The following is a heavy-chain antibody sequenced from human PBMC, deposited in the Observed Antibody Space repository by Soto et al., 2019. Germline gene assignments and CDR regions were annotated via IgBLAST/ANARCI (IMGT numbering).Heavy chain of an antibody. CDR1: GGSFSGYY. Sequence: QVQLQQWGAGLLKPSETLSLTCAVYGGSFSGYYWSWIRQPPGKGLEWIGEINHSGSTNYNPSLKSQVTISVDTSKNQFSLKLSSVTAADTAVYYCARDLYYDILTGYYINAFDIWGQGTMVTVSS. CDR3: ARDLYYDILTGYYINAFDI. CDR2: INHSGST. V-gene: IGHV4-34*01. J-gene: IGHJ3*02. D-gene: IGHD3-9*01.